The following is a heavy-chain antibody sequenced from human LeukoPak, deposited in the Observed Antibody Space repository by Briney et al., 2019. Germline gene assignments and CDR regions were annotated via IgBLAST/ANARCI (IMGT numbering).Heavy chain of an antibody. CDR1: GYDFVVSR. V-gene: IGHV5-51*01. CDR2: INPGDSDT. Sequence: GEALKISCKPSGYDFVVSRIAWVRQMPGKGLEWMGTINPGDSDTSYSPSLQGQVTFFVDKSTATAYLYWSSLDVSDTAIYYCTRHGDGFRYWGQGTLVTVSS. J-gene: IGHJ4*02. CDR3: TRHGDGFRY. D-gene: IGHD2-21*02.